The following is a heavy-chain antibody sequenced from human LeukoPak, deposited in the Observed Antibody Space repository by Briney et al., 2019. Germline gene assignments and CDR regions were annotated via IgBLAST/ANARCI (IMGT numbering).Heavy chain of an antibody. CDR1: GGSISTYY. D-gene: IGHD6-13*01. J-gene: IGHJ4*02. Sequence: SETLSLTCSVSGGSISTYYWSWIRQPPGKGLEWIGYNYNRGTTNYNPSLKGRVTISVDRSKNQFSLSLTSVTAADTAVYYCARERASAGPHFEHWGRGILVTVSS. CDR3: ARERASAGPHFEH. V-gene: IGHV4-59*01. CDR2: NYNRGTT.